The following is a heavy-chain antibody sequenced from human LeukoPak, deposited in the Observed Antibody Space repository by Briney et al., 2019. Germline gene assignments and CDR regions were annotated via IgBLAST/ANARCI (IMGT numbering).Heavy chain of an antibody. D-gene: IGHD1-26*01. V-gene: IGHV1-69*06. CDR1: GGTYSCYA. J-gene: IGHJ4*02. CDR3: ARDRGGTYGSDFDY. Sequence: AAVHVSCKASGGTYSCYAISGVGPAPGRGLDWMGVIIPIFGTANYAQKFQGTVTITADKSTSKAYMELSRLRYDDTAMYYCARDRGGTYGSDFDYWGQGPRVIVSS. CDR2: IIPIFGTA.